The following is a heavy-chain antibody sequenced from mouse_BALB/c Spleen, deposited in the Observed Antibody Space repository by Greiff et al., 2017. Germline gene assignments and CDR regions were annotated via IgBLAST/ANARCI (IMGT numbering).Heavy chain of an antibody. D-gene: IGHD1-1*01. Sequence: QVQLQQPGAELVKPGASVKLSCKASGYTFTSYYMYWVKQRPGQGLEWIGGINPSNGGTNFNEKFKSKATLTVDKSSSTAYMQLSSLTSEDSAVYYCTRTSYYCSSYDYWGQGTTLTVSS. V-gene: IGHV1S81*02. CDR3: TRTSYYCSSYDY. J-gene: IGHJ2*01. CDR1: GYTFTSYY. CDR2: INPSNGGT.